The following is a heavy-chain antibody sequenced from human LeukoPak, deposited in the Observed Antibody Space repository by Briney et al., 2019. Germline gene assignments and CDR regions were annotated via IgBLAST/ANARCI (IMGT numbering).Heavy chain of an antibody. Sequence: GESLKISCKGSRDIFSNYWIAWVRQMPGKGLEWVGIIYSGDSDTRYSPSFEGQVTMSAANYISTAYLQWSSLKASDTAMYFCARQGARGYSGYGSFEYWGQGTQVTVSS. CDR3: ARQGARGYSGYGSFEY. J-gene: IGHJ4*02. D-gene: IGHD5-12*01. V-gene: IGHV5-51*01. CDR1: RDIFSNYW. CDR2: IYSGDSDT.